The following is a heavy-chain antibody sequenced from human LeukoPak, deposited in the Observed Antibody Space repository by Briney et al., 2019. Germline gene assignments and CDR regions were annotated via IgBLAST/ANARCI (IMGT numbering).Heavy chain of an antibody. J-gene: IGHJ1*01. D-gene: IGHD6-19*01. CDR1: GFTFSDYT. CDR2: ISRSSGYI. CDR3: ARRTGAAPGEFFLH. V-gene: IGHV3-21*04. Sequence: GGSLRLSCAASGFTFSDYTMNWVRQAPGKGLEWVSSISRSSGYIYYADSVKGRFTIARDTSKNMVYLQMNSLTAEDTAIYYCARRTGAAPGEFFLHWGQGTLVTASS.